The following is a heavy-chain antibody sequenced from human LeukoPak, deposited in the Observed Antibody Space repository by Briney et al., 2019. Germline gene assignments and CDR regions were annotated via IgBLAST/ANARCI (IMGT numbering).Heavy chain of an antibody. CDR2: MSGSGGST. CDR3: ARDQGGSYLVDY. CDR1: GFTFSSYA. Sequence: GGSLRLSCAASGFTFSSYAMSWVRQAPGKGLEWVSSMSGSGGSTYYADSVKGRFTISRDDSKNTLYLQMNSLRAEDTAVYYCARDQGGSYLVDYWGQGTLVTVSS. J-gene: IGHJ4*02. D-gene: IGHD1-26*01. V-gene: IGHV3-23*01.